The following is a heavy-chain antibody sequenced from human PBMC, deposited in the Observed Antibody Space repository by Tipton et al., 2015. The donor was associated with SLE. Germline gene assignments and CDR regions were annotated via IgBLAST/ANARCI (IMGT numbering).Heavy chain of an antibody. Sequence: RSLRLSCAASGFTFDAYGMHWVRQSPGKGLEWVAFISYDGSKEYYADSVKGRFTIPRDNSKNTLYLEMNSLGAEDTAVYYCAKDGSTNYNNWFDPWGQGTLVTFSS. CDR3: AKDGSTNYNNWFDP. J-gene: IGHJ5*02. CDR2: ISYDGSKE. V-gene: IGHV3-33*06. D-gene: IGHD1-26*01. CDR1: GFTFDAYG.